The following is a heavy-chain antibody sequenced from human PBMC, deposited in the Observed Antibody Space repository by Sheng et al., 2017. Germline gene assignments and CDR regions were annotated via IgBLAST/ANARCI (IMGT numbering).Heavy chain of an antibody. CDR1: GGSFSGYY. CDR3: ARLAYYYDSSGYLGGRRKNYFDY. CDR2: VNHSGST. J-gene: IGHJ4*02. D-gene: IGHD3-22*01. Sequence: QVQLQQWGAGLLKPSETLSLTCAVYGGSFSGYYWSWIRQPPREGAWSGLGKVNHSGSTNYNPSLKSRVTISVDTSKNQFSLKLSSVTAADTAVYYCARLAYYYDSSGYLGGRRKNYFDYWGQGTLVTVSS. V-gene: IGHV4-34*01.